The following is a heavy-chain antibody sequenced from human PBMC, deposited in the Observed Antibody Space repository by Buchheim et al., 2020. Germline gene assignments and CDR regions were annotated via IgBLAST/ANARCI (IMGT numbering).Heavy chain of an antibody. Sequence: EEKLVESGGGLVQPGGSLRLSCAASGFSVSSNYVNWVRQPPGKGLEWVSLIYGNDDPKYTDSAKGRFTISRDDSQNIVFLHMNRLRVEDTAVYYCARDTSSPARADWWGRGTL. V-gene: IGHV3-66*01. CDR2: IYGNDDP. J-gene: IGHJ4*02. D-gene: IGHD3/OR15-3a*01. CDR1: GFSVSSNY. CDR3: ARDTSSPARADW.